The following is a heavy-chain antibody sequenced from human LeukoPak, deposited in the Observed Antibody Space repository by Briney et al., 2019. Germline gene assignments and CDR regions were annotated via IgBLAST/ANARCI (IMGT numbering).Heavy chain of an antibody. Sequence: ASVKVSCKASGYTFTSYDINWVRQATGQGLEWMGWMNPNSGNTGYAQKFQGRVTMTSNTSISTAYMELSSLRSEDTAVYYCAGGREPKNKYFQHWGQGTLVTVSS. J-gene: IGHJ1*01. CDR2: MNPNSGNT. CDR1: GYTFTSYD. V-gene: IGHV1-8*01. D-gene: IGHD2/OR15-2a*01. CDR3: AGGREPKNKYFQH.